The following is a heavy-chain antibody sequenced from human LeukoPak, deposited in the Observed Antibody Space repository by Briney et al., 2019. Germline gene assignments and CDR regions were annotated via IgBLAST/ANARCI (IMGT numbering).Heavy chain of an antibody. V-gene: IGHV3-64*01. J-gene: IGHJ4*02. CDR1: GFTFSSYV. Sequence: GGSLRLSCAASGFTFSSYVMYWVRQAPGKGLEYVSSISSNGGSTYYANSVKGRFTISRDNSKNTLYLQMGSLRAEDRAVYYCARGGQSKYDSSGYLNYFDYWGQGTLVTVSS. CDR3: ARGGQSKYDSSGYLNYFDY. D-gene: IGHD3-22*01. CDR2: ISSNGGST.